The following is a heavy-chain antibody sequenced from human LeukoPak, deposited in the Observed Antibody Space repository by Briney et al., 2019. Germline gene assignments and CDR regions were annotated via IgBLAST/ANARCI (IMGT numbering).Heavy chain of an antibody. D-gene: IGHD6-19*01. Sequence: SETLSLTCAVYGVSFSGYFWTWIRQPPGKGLEWIGEINHSGDTDHHPSLKSRVTMSIDMSKNQFSLNLTSVTAADTAVYYCARGRYSSGWYGGYFQHWGQGALVIVSS. V-gene: IGHV4-34*01. CDR1: GVSFSGYF. J-gene: IGHJ1*01. CDR2: INHSGDT. CDR3: ARGRYSSGWYGGYFQH.